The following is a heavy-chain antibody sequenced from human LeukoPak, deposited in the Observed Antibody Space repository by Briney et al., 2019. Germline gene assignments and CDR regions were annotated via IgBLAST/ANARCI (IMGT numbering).Heavy chain of an antibody. V-gene: IGHV3-53*01. J-gene: IGHJ4*02. CDR2: IYSGGRT. CDR3: PRWSGYHFDY. Sequence: GGSLRLSCAASGFTVSSNYMSWVRQAPGKGLEWVSVIYSGGRTYYADSVKGRFTISRDNSKNTLYLQMNSLRAEDTAVYYCPRWSGYHFDYWGQGTLVTVSS. D-gene: IGHD3-3*01. CDR1: GFTVSSNY.